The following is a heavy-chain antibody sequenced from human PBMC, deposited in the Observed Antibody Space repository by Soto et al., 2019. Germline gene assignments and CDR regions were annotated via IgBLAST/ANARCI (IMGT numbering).Heavy chain of an antibody. CDR2: ISGSGGST. CDR3: AKDSLTIFGVVIIPQGWGDAFDI. Sequence: TGGSLRLSCAASGFTFSSYAMSWVRQAPGKGLEWVSAISGSGGSTYYADSVKGRFTISRDNSKNTLYLQMNSLRAEDTAVYYCAKDSLTIFGVVIIPQGWGDAFDIWGQGTMVTVSS. J-gene: IGHJ3*02. D-gene: IGHD3-3*01. V-gene: IGHV3-23*01. CDR1: GFTFSSYA.